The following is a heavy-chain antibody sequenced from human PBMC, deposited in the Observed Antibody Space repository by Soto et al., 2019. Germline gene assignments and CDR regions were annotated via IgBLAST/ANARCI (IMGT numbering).Heavy chain of an antibody. CDR1: GFTFSGHG. D-gene: IGHD1-20*01. CDR3: AKQYNLGGLEDY. J-gene: IGHJ4*02. CDR2: ISYDGSSE. Sequence: QVQLVESGGGVVQPGTSPRLSCAASGFTFSGHGIHWVRQAPGKGLEWVAVISYDGSSEYYADSVKGRFSVSRDNSNNMAYLQMNSLRVEDTAMYYCAKQYNLGGLEDYWGQGTLVAVSS. V-gene: IGHV3-30*18.